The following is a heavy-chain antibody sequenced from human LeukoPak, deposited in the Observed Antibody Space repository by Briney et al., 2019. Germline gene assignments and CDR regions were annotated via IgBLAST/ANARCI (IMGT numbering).Heavy chain of an antibody. CDR2: INPSGGST. CDR3: ARGYSSGWYDRLLAVRRSAFDY. D-gene: IGHD6-19*01. J-gene: IGHJ4*02. Sequence: GESLKITCKGSGNTFTSYYMHWVRQAPGQGLEWMGIINPSGGSTSYAQKFQGRVTMTRDMSTSTVYMELRSLRSDDTAVYYCARGYSSGWYDRLLAVRRSAFDYWGQGTLVTVSS. V-gene: IGHV1-46*01. CDR1: GNTFTSYY.